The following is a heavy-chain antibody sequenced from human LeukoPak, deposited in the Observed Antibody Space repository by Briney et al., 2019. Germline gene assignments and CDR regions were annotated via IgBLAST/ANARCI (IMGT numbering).Heavy chain of an antibody. Sequence: GGSLRLSCAASGFTFSSYEMNWVRQAPGKGLEWVSYISSSATFIYYADSVKGRFTISRDNAKNSLYLQMNSLRAEDTAVYYCAKPWREDGDYWSFNYWGQGTLVTVSS. V-gene: IGHV3-48*03. CDR1: GFTFSSYE. CDR2: ISSSATFI. CDR3: AKPWREDGDYWSFNY. J-gene: IGHJ4*02. D-gene: IGHD4-17*01.